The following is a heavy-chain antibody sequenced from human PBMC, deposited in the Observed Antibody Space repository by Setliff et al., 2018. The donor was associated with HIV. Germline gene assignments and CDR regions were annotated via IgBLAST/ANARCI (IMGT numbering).Heavy chain of an antibody. CDR3: TRGRLLWSGSYYYYYMDV. V-gene: IGHV3-72*01. D-gene: IGHD3-10*01. CDR1: GFTFSDHY. J-gene: IGHJ6*03. CDR2: SRNKANSYTT. Sequence: HPGGSLRLSCAASGFTFSDHYMDWVRQAPGKGLEWVGRSRNKANSYTTEYAASVKGRFTISRDDSKNSLYLQMNSLKTEDTAVYYCTRGRLLWSGSYYYYYMDVLGKGTTVTVSS.